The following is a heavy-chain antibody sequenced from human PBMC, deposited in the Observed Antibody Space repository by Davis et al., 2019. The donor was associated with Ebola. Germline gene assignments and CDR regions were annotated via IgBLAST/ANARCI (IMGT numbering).Heavy chain of an antibody. Sequence: GGSLRLSCAASGFTFSSYWMSWVRQAPGKGLEWVANIKQDGSEKYYVDSVKGRFTISRDNAKSSLYLQMNSLRAEDTAVYYCAKDTTGYSSSWYEFSWFDPWGQGTLVTVSS. CDR2: IKQDGSEK. V-gene: IGHV3-7*03. J-gene: IGHJ5*02. CDR3: AKDTTGYSSSWYEFSWFDP. CDR1: GFTFSSYW. D-gene: IGHD6-13*01.